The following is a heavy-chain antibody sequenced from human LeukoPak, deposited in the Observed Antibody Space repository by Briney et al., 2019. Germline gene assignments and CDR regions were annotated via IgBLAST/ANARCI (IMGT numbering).Heavy chain of an antibody. CDR3: ARGPCSGGSCQYYFDY. CDR1: GGTFSSYA. J-gene: IGHJ4*02. D-gene: IGHD2-15*01. V-gene: IGHV1-69*05. Sequence: ASVKVSCKASGGTFSSYAISWVRQAPGQGLEWMGGIIPIFGTANYAQKFQGRVTITTDESTSTACMELSSLRSEDTAVYYCARGPCSGGSCQYYFDYWGQGTLVTVSS. CDR2: IIPIFGTA.